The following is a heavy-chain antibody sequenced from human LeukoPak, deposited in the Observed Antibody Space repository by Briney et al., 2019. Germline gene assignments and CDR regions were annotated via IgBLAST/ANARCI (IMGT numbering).Heavy chain of an antibody. V-gene: IGHV3-30*14. D-gene: IGHD2-15*01. CDR3: ARDGGYCSGGSCYHLIYFDY. J-gene: IGHJ4*02. CDR2: ISYGGSNK. Sequence: GGPLRLSCGASGFTFSSYAMHWVRQAPGKGLEGGADISYGGSNKYYADSVKGRFTIPRDNSKNTLYLQMNSLRAEDTAVYYCARDGGYCSGGSCYHLIYFDYWGQGTLVTVSS. CDR1: GFTFSSYA.